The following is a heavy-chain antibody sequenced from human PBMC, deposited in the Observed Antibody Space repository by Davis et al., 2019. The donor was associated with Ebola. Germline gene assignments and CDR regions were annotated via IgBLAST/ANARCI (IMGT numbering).Heavy chain of an antibody. D-gene: IGHD3-16*01. Sequence: PSETLSLTCAVYGGSFSGYYWSWIRQPPGKGLEWIGEINHSGSTNYNPSLKSRVTISVDTSKNQFSLKLNSVTAADTAVYYCARGRVPWGRNWFDPWGQGTLVTVSS. J-gene: IGHJ5*02. CDR2: INHSGST. CDR1: GGSFSGYY. V-gene: IGHV4-34*01. CDR3: ARGRVPWGRNWFDP.